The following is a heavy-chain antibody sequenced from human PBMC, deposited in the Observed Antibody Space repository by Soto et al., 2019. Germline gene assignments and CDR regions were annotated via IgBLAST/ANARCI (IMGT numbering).Heavy chain of an antibody. Sequence: QVHLVESGGGVVQPGRSLRLSCAASGFSFSSYDMHWVRQVPGKGLEWVAMISYDGSDKYFSDSVKGRLTISRDNSKNTVSLEMNSLRTKDTAAYYCAKGVPSPTQHAFDIWGQGTMVTVSS. CDR3: AKGVPSPTQHAFDI. CDR1: GFSFSSYD. J-gene: IGHJ3*02. CDR2: ISYDGSDK. V-gene: IGHV3-30*18.